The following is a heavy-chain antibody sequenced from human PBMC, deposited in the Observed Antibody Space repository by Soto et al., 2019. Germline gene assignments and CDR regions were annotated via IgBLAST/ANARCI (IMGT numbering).Heavy chain of an antibody. CDR3: ARRRGGSDYLDY. CDR1: GFTFNNAW. D-gene: IGHD5-12*01. J-gene: IGHJ4*02. Sequence: GGSLRVSCAASGFTFNNAWRNWVRQAPGKGLEWVGRIRSKADGGTTDYAAPVKDRFTISRDDSKNTLHLQMNSLKTEDTAVYYCARRRGGSDYLDYWGQGTLVTVSS. CDR2: IRSKADGGTT. V-gene: IGHV3-15*07.